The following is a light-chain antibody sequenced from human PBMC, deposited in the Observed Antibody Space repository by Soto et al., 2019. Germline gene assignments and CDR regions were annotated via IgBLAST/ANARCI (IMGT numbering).Light chain of an antibody. CDR1: SSSIGAGFD. CDR3: QSYDSSLTGSKV. CDR2: GNN. J-gene: IGLJ1*01. Sequence: QPVLTQPPSVSGAPGQRVTISCTGSSSSIGAGFDVHWYQQLPGAAPKLLIYGNNYRASGVPDRFSGSKSGTSASLAITGLQAEDEADYYCQSYDSSLTGSKVFGTGTKVPS. V-gene: IGLV1-40*01.